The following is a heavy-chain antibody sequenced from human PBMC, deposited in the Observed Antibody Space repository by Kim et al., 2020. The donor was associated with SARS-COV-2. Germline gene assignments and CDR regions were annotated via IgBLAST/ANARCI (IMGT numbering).Heavy chain of an antibody. D-gene: IGHD4-17*01. CDR3: ARVPHYAYGDYLRYYGMDV. Sequence: GRFTISRNNAKNSLYLQMNSLRAEATAVYYCARVPHYAYGDYLRYYGMDVWGQGTTVTVSS. J-gene: IGHJ6*02. V-gene: IGHV3-11*04.